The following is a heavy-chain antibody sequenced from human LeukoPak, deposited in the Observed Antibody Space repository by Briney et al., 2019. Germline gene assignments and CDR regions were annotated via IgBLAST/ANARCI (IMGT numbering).Heavy chain of an antibody. D-gene: IGHD3-3*01. J-gene: IGHJ5*02. Sequence: PGGSLRLSCAASGFTFSSYAMHWVRQAPGKGPEWVAVISYDGNTKYYADSVKGRFTISRGNSKNALYVEMNSLRPEDTAVYYCARDRYSEYNDFWSDYYSWFDPWGQGTLVIVSS. CDR3: ARDRYSEYNDFWSDYYSWFDP. V-gene: IGHV3-30*01. CDR1: GFTFSSYA. CDR2: ISYDGNTK.